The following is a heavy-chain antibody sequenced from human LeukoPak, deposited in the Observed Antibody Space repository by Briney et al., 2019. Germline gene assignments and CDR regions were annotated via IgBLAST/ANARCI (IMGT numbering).Heavy chain of an antibody. CDR2: ISGSGGST. Sequence: PGGSLRLSCAASGFTFSSYAMSWVRQAPGKGLEWVSAISGSGGSTYYVDSVKGRFTISRDNSKNTLYLQMNSLRAEDTAVYYCARDILTGYYNVSDMWGQGTLVTVSS. V-gene: IGHV3-23*01. CDR1: GFTFSSYA. D-gene: IGHD3-9*01. CDR3: ARDILTGYYNVSDM. J-gene: IGHJ4*02.